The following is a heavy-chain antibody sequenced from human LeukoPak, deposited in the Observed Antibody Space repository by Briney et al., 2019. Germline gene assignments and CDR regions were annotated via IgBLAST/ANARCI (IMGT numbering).Heavy chain of an antibody. Sequence: GGSLRLSCAASGFTFSSYEMHWVRATTGKGLERVLTISSAGDTYYPDYVKGRFTISRENGKNSLYLQMNSLRAGDTAVYYCARRSKVYDSSGYYWAYDIWGQGTVVTVSS. D-gene: IGHD3-22*01. CDR2: ISSAGDT. J-gene: IGHJ3*02. CDR3: ARRSKVYDSSGYYWAYDI. V-gene: IGHV3-13*04. CDR1: GFTFSSYE.